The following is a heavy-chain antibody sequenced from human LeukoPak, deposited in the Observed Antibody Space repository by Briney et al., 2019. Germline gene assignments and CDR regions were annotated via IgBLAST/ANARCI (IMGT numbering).Heavy chain of an antibody. J-gene: IGHJ4*02. D-gene: IGHD6-19*01. CDR1: GFTLSNYV. Sequence: PGGSLRLSCAASGFTLSNYVVNWVRRAPGKGLEWVSAISGSGGSTKYADSVKGRFTISGDNSKNTLYLQMNSLRAEDTAVYYCAKSQSGWYSFDYWGQGTLVTVSS. V-gene: IGHV3-23*01. CDR3: AKSQSGWYSFDY. CDR2: ISGSGGST.